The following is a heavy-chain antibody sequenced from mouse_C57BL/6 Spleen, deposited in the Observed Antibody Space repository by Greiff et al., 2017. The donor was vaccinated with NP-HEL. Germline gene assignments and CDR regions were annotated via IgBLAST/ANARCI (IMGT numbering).Heavy chain of an antibody. Sequence: VQLKQSGAELVKPGASVKLSCTASGFNIKDYYMHWVKQRTEQGLEWIGRIDPEDGETKYAPKFQGKATITADPSSNTAYLQLSSLTSEDTAVYYCARVPRWDRAYFDYWGQGTTLTVSS. CDR3: ARVPRWDRAYFDY. CDR1: GFNIKDYY. V-gene: IGHV14-2*01. J-gene: IGHJ2*01. D-gene: IGHD3-3*01. CDR2: IDPEDGET.